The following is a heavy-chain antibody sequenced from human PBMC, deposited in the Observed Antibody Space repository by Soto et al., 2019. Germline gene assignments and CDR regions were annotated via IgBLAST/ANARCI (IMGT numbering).Heavy chain of an antibody. V-gene: IGHV1-58*01. Sequence: ASVKVSCKASGFTFTSSAVQWVRQARGQRLEWIGWIVVGSGNTNYAQKFQERVTITRDMSTSTAYMELSSLRSEDTAVYYCAADYPRPGNSSSSWGMDVWGQGTTVTVSS. J-gene: IGHJ6*02. CDR3: AADYPRPGNSSSSWGMDV. D-gene: IGHD6-13*01. CDR2: IVVGSGNT. CDR1: GFTFTSSA.